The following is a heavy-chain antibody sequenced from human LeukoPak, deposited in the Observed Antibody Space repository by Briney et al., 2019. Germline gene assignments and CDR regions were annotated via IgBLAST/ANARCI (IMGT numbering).Heavy chain of an antibody. CDR1: GFTVSSNY. V-gene: IGHV3-53*05. Sequence: GGSLRLSCAASGFTVSSNYMSWVRQAPGKGLEWVSVIYSGGSTYYADSVKGRFTISRDNSKNTLYLQMNSLRAEDTAVYYCAREFLDYGGNRRFDYWGQGTLVTVSS. CDR2: IYSGGST. CDR3: AREFLDYGGNRRFDY. J-gene: IGHJ4*02. D-gene: IGHD4-23*01.